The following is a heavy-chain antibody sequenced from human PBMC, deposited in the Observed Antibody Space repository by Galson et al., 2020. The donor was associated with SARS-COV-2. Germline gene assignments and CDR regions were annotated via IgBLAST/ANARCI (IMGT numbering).Heavy chain of an antibody. CDR2: INPSGGSP. CDR1: GYTFTSYY. J-gene: IGHJ6*02. D-gene: IGHD4-17*01. V-gene: IGHV1-46*01. Sequence: ASVKVSCKASGYTFTSYYMHWVRQAPGQGLEWMGIINPSGGSPSYAQKFQGRVTMTRDTSTSTVYMELSSLRSEDTAVYYCARDLTTVTTYHYYYGMDVWGQGTTVTVSS. CDR3: ARDLTTVTTYHYYYGMDV.